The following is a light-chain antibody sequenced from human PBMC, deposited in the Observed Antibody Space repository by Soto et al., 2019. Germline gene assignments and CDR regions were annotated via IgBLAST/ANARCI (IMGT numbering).Light chain of an antibody. CDR3: QQYENSSGT. Sequence: DIQMTQSPSSVSASVGDRVTIPCRASQGVSSWLAWYQQKPGKTPSLLIYRASSLQSGVPSRFSGSGSGTDFTLTISSLQPEDFAKYYCQQYENSSGTLRPGTKVDIK. V-gene: IGKV1D-16*01. J-gene: IGKJ1*01. CDR2: RAS. CDR1: QGVSSW.